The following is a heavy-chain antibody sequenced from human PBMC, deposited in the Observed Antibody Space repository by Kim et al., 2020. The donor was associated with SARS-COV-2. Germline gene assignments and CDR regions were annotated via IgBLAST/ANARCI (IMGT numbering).Heavy chain of an antibody. Sequence: GGSLRLSCAASGFTFSSYGMRWVRQAPGKGLEWVANIKHDGSEKNYVDSVKGRFTISRDNSKNSLYLQMNSLRAEDTAVYYCARDHRSSVYYGSGPEHY. J-gene: IGHJ4*01. V-gene: IGHV3-7*01. CDR2: IKHDGSEK. CDR3: ARDHRSSVYYGSGPEHY. CDR1: GFTFSSYG. D-gene: IGHD3-10*01.